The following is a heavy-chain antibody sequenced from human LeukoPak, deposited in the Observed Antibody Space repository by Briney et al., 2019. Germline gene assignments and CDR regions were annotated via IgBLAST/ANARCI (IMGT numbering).Heavy chain of an antibody. CDR2: ISGSGGST. Sequence: QAGGSLRLSCAASGFTFSDYYMSWIRQAPGKGLEWVSAISGSGGSTYYADSVKGRFTISRDNSKNTLYLQMNSLRAEDTAVYYCAKALTRWTPDYWGQGTLVTVSS. V-gene: IGHV3-23*01. CDR1: GFTFSDYY. CDR3: AKALTRWTPDY. D-gene: IGHD4-23*01. J-gene: IGHJ4*02.